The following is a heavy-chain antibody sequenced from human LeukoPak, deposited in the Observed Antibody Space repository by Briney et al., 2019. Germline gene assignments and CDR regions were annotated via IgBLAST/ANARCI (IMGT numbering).Heavy chain of an antibody. D-gene: IGHD3-3*01. CDR1: GASISGSGYY. Sequence: KASETLSLTCAVSGASISGSGYYWSWIRQPPGKGLEWIGYIYYSGSTNYNPSLKSRVSISVDASKNQFSLRLNSVTAADTAVYYCARDSGGSGYLWFDPWGQGTLVTVSS. CDR3: ARDSGGSGYLWFDP. V-gene: IGHV4-61*08. CDR2: IYYSGST. J-gene: IGHJ5*02.